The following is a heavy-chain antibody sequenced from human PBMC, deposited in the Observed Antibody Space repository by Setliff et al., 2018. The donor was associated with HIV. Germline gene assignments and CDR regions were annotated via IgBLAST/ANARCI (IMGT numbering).Heavy chain of an antibody. Sequence: LSLTCTVSGGTIASGGHYWSWIRQHPGKGLEWIGYIFYSGDTSYNPSLKSRVTISVDTSKNQFSLRLSSVTAADTAVYFCAKGPVSGVDLWGQGTLVTVSS. CDR1: GGTIASGGHY. CDR3: AKGPVSGVDL. CDR2: IFYSGDT. D-gene: IGHD2-15*01. J-gene: IGHJ5*02. V-gene: IGHV4-31*03.